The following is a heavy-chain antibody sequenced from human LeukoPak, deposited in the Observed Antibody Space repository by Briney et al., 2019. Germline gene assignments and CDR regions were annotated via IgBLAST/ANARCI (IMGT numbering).Heavy chain of an antibody. J-gene: IGHJ4*02. CDR3: ARDQEGFDY. CDR1: GYTFTSNY. CDR2: IYPRDGST. V-gene: IGHV1-46*01. Sequence: ASVKVSCKASGYTFTSNYIHWVRQAPGQGLEWMGMIYPRDGSTSYAQKFQGRVTVTRDTSTSTVHMELSGLGSEDTAVYYCARDQEGFDYWGQGTLVTVSS.